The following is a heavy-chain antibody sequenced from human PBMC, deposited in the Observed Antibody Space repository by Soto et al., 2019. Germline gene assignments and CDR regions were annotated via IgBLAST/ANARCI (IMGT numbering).Heavy chain of an antibody. J-gene: IGHJ5*02. CDR1: GGSISSYY. V-gene: IGHV4-59*08. CDR2: IYYSGST. D-gene: IGHD5-18*01. CDR3: ARRGYSYGYWFDP. Sequence: SETLSLTCTVSGGSISSYYWSWIRQPPGKGLEWIGYIYYSGSTNYNPSLKSRVTISVDTSKNQFSLKLSSVTAADTAVYYCARRGYSYGYWFDPWGQGTLVTVSS.